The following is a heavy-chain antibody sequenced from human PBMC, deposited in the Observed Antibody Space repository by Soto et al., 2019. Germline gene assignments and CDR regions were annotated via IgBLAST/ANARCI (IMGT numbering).Heavy chain of an antibody. CDR3: AHSRINSGHDY. CDR2: IHWNEDN. D-gene: IGHD2-15*01. Sequence: QITLMETGPTLVKPTQTLTLTCTFSGFSLSTSGVGVGWIRQPPGKALEWLAVIHWNEDNHYSPSLKSRLTITKDTSKHQVVLTMTNVDPVDTATYYCAHSRINSGHDYWGQGALVTVSS. CDR1: GFSLSTSGVG. J-gene: IGHJ4*02. V-gene: IGHV2-5*01.